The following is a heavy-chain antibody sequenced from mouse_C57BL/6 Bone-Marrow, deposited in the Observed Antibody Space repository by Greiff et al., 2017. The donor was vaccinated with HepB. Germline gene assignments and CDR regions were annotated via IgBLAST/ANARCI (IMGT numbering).Heavy chain of an antibody. D-gene: IGHD1-1*01. CDR3: ERLNNGSSYYFDY. Sequence: LQESGPELVKPGASVKISCKASGYTFTDYYINWVKQRPGQGLEWIGWIYPGSGNTKYNEKFKGKATLTVDTSANTAYMQLSSLTSEDSAVYVCERLNNGSSYYFDYWGQGTTLTVSS. J-gene: IGHJ2*01. CDR2: IYPGSGNT. V-gene: IGHV1-84*01. CDR1: GYTFTDYY.